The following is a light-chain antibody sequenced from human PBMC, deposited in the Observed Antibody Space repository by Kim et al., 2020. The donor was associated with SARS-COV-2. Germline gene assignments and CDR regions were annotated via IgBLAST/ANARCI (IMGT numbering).Light chain of an antibody. J-gene: IGKJ4*01. CDR2: AAS. CDR3: QHHSSPLT. CDR1: QDISTY. Sequence: DIQLTQSPSFLSASVGNRVTITCRASQDISTYLAWYQQKPGKAPNLLICAASTLQSGVPSRFSGSGSGTEFTLTISSLQPQDFATYYCQHHSSPLTFGGGTKVDIK. V-gene: IGKV1-9*01.